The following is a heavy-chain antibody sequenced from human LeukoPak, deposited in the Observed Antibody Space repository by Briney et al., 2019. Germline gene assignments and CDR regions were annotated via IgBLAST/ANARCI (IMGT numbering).Heavy chain of an antibody. CDR1: GFTFSSYS. Sequence: GGSLGLSCAASGFTFSSYSMNWVRQAPGKGLEWVSSISSSSSYIYYADSVKGRFTISRDNAKNSLYLQMNSLRAEDTAVYYCARDRVPAAIRGNWFDPWGQGTLVTVSS. J-gene: IGHJ5*02. D-gene: IGHD2-2*02. CDR2: ISSSSSYI. V-gene: IGHV3-21*01. CDR3: ARDRVPAAIRGNWFDP.